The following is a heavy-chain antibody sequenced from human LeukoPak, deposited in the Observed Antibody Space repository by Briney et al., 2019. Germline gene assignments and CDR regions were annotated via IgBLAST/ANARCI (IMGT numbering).Heavy chain of an antibody. CDR1: GYTFTSSG. CDR2: ISAYSGNT. J-gene: IGHJ6*03. D-gene: IGHD3-10*01. Sequence: ASVKVSCKASGYTFTSSGISWVRQAPGQGLEWMGWISAYSGNTNYAQKLQGRVTMTTDTSTSTAYMELRSLRSDDTAVYYCARDYYGSGSYEYYMDVWGKGTTVTVSS. V-gene: IGHV1-18*01. CDR3: ARDYYGSGSYEYYMDV.